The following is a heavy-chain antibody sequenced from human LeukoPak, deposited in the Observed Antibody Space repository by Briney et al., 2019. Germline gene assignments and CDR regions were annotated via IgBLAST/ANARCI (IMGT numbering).Heavy chain of an antibody. J-gene: IGHJ4*02. D-gene: IGHD5-12*01. CDR3: ARDPTQWLRYGYFDY. CDR1: GFTFSSSG. Sequence: GGSLRLSCSTSGFTFSSSGVHWVRQAPGKGLEWVAVIWYDGNSKYYADSVVGRFTISRDNSKSTVYLQMNSLRAEDTAVYYCARDPTQWLRYGYFDYWGQGTLVTVSS. CDR2: IWYDGNSK. V-gene: IGHV3-33*01.